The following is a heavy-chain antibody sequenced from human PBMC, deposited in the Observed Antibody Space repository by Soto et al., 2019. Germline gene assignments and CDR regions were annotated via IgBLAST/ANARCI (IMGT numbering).Heavy chain of an antibody. D-gene: IGHD1-26*01. Sequence: KASETLSLTCAVSGYSISSGYYWGWIRQPPGKGLEWIGSIYHSGSTYYNPSLKSRVTISVDTSKNQFSLKLSSVTAADTAVYYCARDLATRFYFDYWGQGTLVTVSS. CDR2: IYHSGST. CDR3: ARDLATRFYFDY. J-gene: IGHJ4*02. CDR1: GYSISSGYY. V-gene: IGHV4-38-2*02.